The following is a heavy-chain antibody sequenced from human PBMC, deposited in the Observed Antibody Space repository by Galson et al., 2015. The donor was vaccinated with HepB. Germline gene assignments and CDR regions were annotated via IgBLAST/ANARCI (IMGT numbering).Heavy chain of an antibody. J-gene: IGHJ4*02. V-gene: IGHV1-2*02. CDR2: INPNSGGT. Sequence: SVKVSCKASGYTFTGYYMHWVRQAPGQGLEWMGWINPNSGGTNYAQKFQGRVTMTRDTSISTAYMELSRLRSDDTAVYYCARAAYCSSTSCAAPFDYWGQGTLVTVSS. D-gene: IGHD2-2*01. CDR3: ARAAYCSSTSCAAPFDY. CDR1: GYTFTGYY.